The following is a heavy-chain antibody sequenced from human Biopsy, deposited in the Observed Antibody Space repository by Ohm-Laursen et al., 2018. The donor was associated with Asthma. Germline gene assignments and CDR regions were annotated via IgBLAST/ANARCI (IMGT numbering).Heavy chain of an antibody. CDR3: ARSYDTDSYPVLVLDY. Sequence: SVKVSCKASGGSFSNFAFSWARQAPGHGLEWMGTILTKFDITSYAEKFQGRVTITADKSTSTTYMELSRLRSEDTTVYYCARSYDTDSYPVLVLDYWGQGTLVTVSS. CDR1: GGSFSNFA. V-gene: IGHV1-69*04. J-gene: IGHJ4*02. CDR2: ILTKFDIT. D-gene: IGHD3-22*01.